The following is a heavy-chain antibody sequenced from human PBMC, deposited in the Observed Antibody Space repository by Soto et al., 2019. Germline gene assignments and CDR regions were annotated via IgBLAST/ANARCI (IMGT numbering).Heavy chain of an antibody. CDR3: ARLPNWNSGGGYFDY. CDR1: GYSFTSYW. D-gene: IGHD1-1*01. V-gene: IGHV5-51*01. Sequence: PGESLKISCKGSGYSFTSYWIGWVRQMPGKGLEWMGIIYPGDSGTRYSPSFQGQVTISADKSISTAYLQWSSLKASDTAMYYCARLPNWNSGGGYFDYWGQGTLVTVSS. CDR2: IYPGDSGT. J-gene: IGHJ4*02.